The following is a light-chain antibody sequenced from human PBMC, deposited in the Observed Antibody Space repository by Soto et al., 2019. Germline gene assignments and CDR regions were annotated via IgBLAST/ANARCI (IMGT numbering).Light chain of an antibody. CDR3: HQSSGSPHRK. Sequence: VVLTQSPGTLSLSPGERATLYCRTSQTIVSTYLAWYQQKAGQAPRVLMYGTSSRATGIPDRFSGSGSGTSFTHTITSEAPEDFAIDDYHQSSGSPHRKFGQGTKVEI. CDR1: QTIVSTY. CDR2: GTS. J-gene: IGKJ1*01. V-gene: IGKV3-20*01.